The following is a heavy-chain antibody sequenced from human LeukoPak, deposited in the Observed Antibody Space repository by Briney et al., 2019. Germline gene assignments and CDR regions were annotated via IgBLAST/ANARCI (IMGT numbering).Heavy chain of an antibody. CDR3: VKEEGYCSSTSCLYYFDY. J-gene: IGHJ4*02. CDR1: GFTFSCYA. Sequence: GGSLRLSCSASGFTFSCYAMHWVRQAPGKGLEYVSAISSNGGSTYYADSVKGRFTISRDNSKNTLYLQMSSLRAEDTAVYYCVKEEGYCSSTSCLYYFDYWGQGTLVTVSS. V-gene: IGHV3-64D*06. CDR2: ISSNGGST. D-gene: IGHD2-2*01.